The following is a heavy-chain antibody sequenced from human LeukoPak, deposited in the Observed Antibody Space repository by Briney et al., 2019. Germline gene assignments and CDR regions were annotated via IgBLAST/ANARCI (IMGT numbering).Heavy chain of an antibody. D-gene: IGHD3-9*01. Sequence: SETLSLTCTVSGGSISSSTYYWGWIRQPPGKGLEWIGNIYYSGSTYYNPSLKSRVTISVDTSKNQFSLKLSSRTAADTALYYRARSDLDCYIVTEIDAFDIWGQGTMVTVSS. CDR1: GGSISSSTYY. CDR2: IYYSGST. V-gene: IGHV4-39*01. CDR3: ARSDLDCYIVTEIDAFDI. J-gene: IGHJ3*02.